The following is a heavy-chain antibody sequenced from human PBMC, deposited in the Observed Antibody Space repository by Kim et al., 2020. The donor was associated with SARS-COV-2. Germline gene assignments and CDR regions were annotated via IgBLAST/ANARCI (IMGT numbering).Heavy chain of an antibody. D-gene: IGHD6-19*01. Sequence: KGRFTISRDNSKNTLYLQMNSLRAEDTAVYYCARDPGYSSGWYYYYYGMDVWGQGTTVTVSS. CDR3: ARDPGYSSGWYYYYYGMDV. V-gene: IGHV3-30*01. J-gene: IGHJ6*02.